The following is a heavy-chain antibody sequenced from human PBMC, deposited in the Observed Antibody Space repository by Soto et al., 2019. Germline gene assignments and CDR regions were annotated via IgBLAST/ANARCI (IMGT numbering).Heavy chain of an antibody. CDR1: GGTFSSYA. CDR2: IIPNNGTT. CDR3: ARGVLGDFWSGYSLSNWFDP. J-gene: IGHJ5*02. Sequence: ASVKVSCKASGGTFSSYAISWVRQAPGQGLEWMGEIIPNNGTTNYAQKFQGRVTMTTDTSTSTAYMELRSLRSDDTAVYYCARGVLGDFWSGYSLSNWFDPWGQGTLVTVSS. V-gene: IGHV1-18*01. D-gene: IGHD3-3*01.